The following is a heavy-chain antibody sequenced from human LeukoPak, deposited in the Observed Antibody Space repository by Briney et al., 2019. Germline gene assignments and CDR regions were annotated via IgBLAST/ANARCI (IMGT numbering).Heavy chain of an antibody. V-gene: IGHV3-30-3*01. Sequence: GGSLRLSCAASGFTFSSYAMHWVRQAPGKGLEWVAVISYDGSNKYYADSVKGRFTISRDNSKNTLYLQMNSLRAEDTAVYYCARDRHSGWNGCYYGMDVWGQGTTVTVSS. J-gene: IGHJ6*02. CDR3: ARDRHSGWNGCYYGMDV. D-gene: IGHD1-1*01. CDR2: ISYDGSNK. CDR1: GFTFSSYA.